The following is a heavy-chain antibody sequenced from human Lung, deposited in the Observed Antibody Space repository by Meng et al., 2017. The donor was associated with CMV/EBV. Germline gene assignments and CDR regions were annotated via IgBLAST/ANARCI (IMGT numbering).Heavy chain of an antibody. CDR3: AKGIYGSVDY. J-gene: IGHJ4*02. V-gene: IGHV4-38-2*02. D-gene: IGHD3-10*01. Sequence: LSCTVAGYSISSGYYWGWIRQPTGKGLEWIGSIYHSGSTDYNPSLKSRVTISVDTSKNYLSLRMSSVTAADTAVYYCAKGIYGSVDYWGQGALVTVSS. CDR2: IYHSGST. CDR1: GYSISSGYY.